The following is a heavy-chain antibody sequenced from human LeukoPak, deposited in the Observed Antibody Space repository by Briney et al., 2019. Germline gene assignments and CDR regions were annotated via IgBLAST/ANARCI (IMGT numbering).Heavy chain of an antibody. J-gene: IGHJ4*02. D-gene: IGHD6-19*01. CDR1: GYTFTSYG. V-gene: IGHV1-18*01. CDR2: ISAYNGNT. CDR3: ARVPPVAVAGEWRLDY. Sequence: ASVKVSCKASGYTFTSYGISWVRQAPGQGLEWMGWISAYNGNTHYAQKLQGRVTMTTDTSTSTAYMELRSLRSDDTAVYYCARVPPVAVAGEWRLDYWGQGNPGHRLL.